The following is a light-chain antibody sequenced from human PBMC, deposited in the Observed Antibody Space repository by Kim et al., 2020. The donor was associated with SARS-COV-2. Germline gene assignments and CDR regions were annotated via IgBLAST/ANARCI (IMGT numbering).Light chain of an antibody. CDR2: DVN. CDR1: SSDVANYDL. Sequence: GQSVTISCTGTSSDVANYDLVSWYQQHPGKAPKLIICDVNERPSGVPGRFSGSKSGNTASLTISGLQADDEADYYCCSYAGSYTWVFGGGTQLTVL. J-gene: IGLJ3*02. V-gene: IGLV2-11*03. CDR3: CSYAGSYTWV.